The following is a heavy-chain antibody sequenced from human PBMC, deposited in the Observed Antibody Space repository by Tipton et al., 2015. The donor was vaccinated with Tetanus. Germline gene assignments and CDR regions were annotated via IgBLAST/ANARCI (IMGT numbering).Heavy chain of an antibody. V-gene: IGHV3-33*01. CDR2: IWYDGSNK. CDR1: GFTFSSYG. Sequence: SLRLSCAASGFTFSSYGMHWVRQAPGKGLEWVAVIWYDGSNKYYADSVKGRFTISRDNSRNTLYLQMNSLRAEDTAVYYCARGGTYYYGSGHDFWGQGTLVTVSA. J-gene: IGHJ4*02. D-gene: IGHD3-10*01. CDR3: ARGGTYYYGSGHDF.